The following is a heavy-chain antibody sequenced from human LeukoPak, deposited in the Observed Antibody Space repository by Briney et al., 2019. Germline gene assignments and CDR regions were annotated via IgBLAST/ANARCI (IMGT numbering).Heavy chain of an antibody. Sequence: GGSLRFSCAASGFTFSSYAMSGVRQAPGKGLEWVSAISGSGGTTYYADSVKGRFIISRDNSKNALYLQMNSLRAEDTAVYYCAKVGARGYYYYGMDVWGQGTTVTVSS. D-gene: IGHD1-26*01. CDR2: ISGSGGTT. V-gene: IGHV3-23*01. J-gene: IGHJ6*02. CDR1: GFTFSSYA. CDR3: AKVGARGYYYYGMDV.